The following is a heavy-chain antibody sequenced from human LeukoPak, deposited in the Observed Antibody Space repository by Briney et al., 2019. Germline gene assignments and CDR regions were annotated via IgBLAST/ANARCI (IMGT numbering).Heavy chain of an antibody. V-gene: IGHV4-39*07. Sequence: SETLSLTCTVSGGSISSSSYYWGWIRQPPGKGLEWIGSIYYTRSTYYNPSLKSRVTISVDTSKNQFSLKLSSVTAADTAVYYCARADSSGYPFDYWGQGTLVTVSS. J-gene: IGHJ4*02. CDR2: IYYTRST. CDR1: GGSISSSSYY. D-gene: IGHD3-22*01. CDR3: ARADSSGYPFDY.